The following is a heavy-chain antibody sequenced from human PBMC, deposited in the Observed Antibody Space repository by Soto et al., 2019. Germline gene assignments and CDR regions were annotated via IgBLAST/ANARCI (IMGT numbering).Heavy chain of an antibody. Sequence: ASVKVSCKASGYTFTSYGISWVRQAPGQGLEWMGWISAYNGNTNYAQKLQGRVTMTTDTSTSTAYMELRSLRSDDTAVYYCARVRRGITGTWLPADYWGQGTLVTVSS. D-gene: IGHD1-7*01. CDR2: ISAYNGNT. CDR1: GYTFTSYG. CDR3: ARVRRGITGTWLPADY. V-gene: IGHV1-18*01. J-gene: IGHJ4*02.